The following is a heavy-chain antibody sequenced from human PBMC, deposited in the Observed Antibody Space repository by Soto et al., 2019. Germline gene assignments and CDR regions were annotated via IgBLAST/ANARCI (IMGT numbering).Heavy chain of an antibody. D-gene: IGHD2-2*01. CDR2: IKQDGSEK. J-gene: IGHJ4*02. CDR3: AKNNRYCSSTNCFVFDY. Sequence: EVQLVESGGGLVQPGGSLRLSCAASGFTFSGYWMSWVRQAPGKGLEWVANIKQDGSEKYYVDSVKGRFTISRDNAKNSLYLLMHSLRAEDTAVYYCAKNNRYCSSTNCFVFDYWGQGTLVTVSS. V-gene: IGHV3-7*01. CDR1: GFTFSGYW.